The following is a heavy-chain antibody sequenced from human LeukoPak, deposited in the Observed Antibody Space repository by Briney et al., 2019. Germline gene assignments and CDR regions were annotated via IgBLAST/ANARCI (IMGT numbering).Heavy chain of an antibody. J-gene: IGHJ4*02. CDR3: ARGYSSSSWSLFDY. CDR2: I. D-gene: IGHD6-6*01. V-gene: IGHV3-23*01. Sequence: GGSLRLPCAASGFTFSSYAMSWVRQAPGKGLEWVSAIKGRFTISRDNSKNTLYLQMNSLRAEDTAVYYCARGYSSSSWSLFDYWGQGTLVTVSS. CDR1: GFTFSSYA.